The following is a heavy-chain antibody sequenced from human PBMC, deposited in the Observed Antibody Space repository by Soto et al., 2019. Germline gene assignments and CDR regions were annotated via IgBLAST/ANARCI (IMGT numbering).Heavy chain of an antibody. V-gene: IGHV3-23*01. J-gene: IGHJ6*02. CDR3: AKFSVNEYSSDLDV. Sequence: EVQLLESGGGLVQPGGSLRVSCAASGFTFSSEAMSWVRQAPGKGLEWVSFISASGVSTYYADSGKGRFTISRDNSKNTLFLHMTSLSAEDTGGYYCAKFSVNEYSSDLDVWCQGTPVIVSS. D-gene: IGHD2-21*01. CDR1: GFTFSSEA. CDR2: ISASGVST.